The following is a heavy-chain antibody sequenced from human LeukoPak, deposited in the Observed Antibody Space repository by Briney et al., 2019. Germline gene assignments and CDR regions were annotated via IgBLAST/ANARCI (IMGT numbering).Heavy chain of an antibody. V-gene: IGHV3-9*01. CDR3: AKDSPGVY. D-gene: IGHD7-27*01. CDR1: GFTFDDYA. Sequence: PGRSLRLSCAASGFTFDDYAMHWVRQAPGKGLEWVSGISWNSGSIGYADSVKGRFTISRDNAKNSLYLQMNSLRAEDTAVYYCAKDSPGVYWGQGTLVTVSS. J-gene: IGHJ4*02. CDR2: ISWNSGSI.